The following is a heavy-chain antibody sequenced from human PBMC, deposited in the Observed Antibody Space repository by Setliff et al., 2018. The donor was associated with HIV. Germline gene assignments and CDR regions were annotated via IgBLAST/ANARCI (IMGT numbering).Heavy chain of an antibody. Sequence: SETLSLTCTVSGGSISSTAYYWGWIRQPPGKGLEWIGTIYDSGTTHFSSGNTYYNPSLKSRVTMSGDTSKNQLSLNLSSVTAADTAVYYCVKHFWTDYYDWRDTGAFDLWGQGTMVTVSS. J-gene: IGHJ3*01. CDR3: VKHFWTDYYDWRDTGAFDL. CDR2: IYDSGTTHFSSGNT. V-gene: IGHV4-39*01. CDR1: GGSISSTAYY. D-gene: IGHD3-22*01.